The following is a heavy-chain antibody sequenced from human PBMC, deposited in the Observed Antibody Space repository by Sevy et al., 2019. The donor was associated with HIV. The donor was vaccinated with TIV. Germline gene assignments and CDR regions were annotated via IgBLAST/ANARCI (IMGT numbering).Heavy chain of an antibody. CDR3: ATTPAVSGSY. D-gene: IGHD6-19*01. CDR1: GFTFSSNG. J-gene: IGHJ4*02. CDR2: IWYDGSNK. Sequence: GGSLRLSCAASGFTFSSNGMHWVRQAPGKGLEWVAVIWYDGSNKYYADSVKGRFTISRVNSKSTVYLQMNNLRAEDTAVYYCATTPAVSGSYWGQGTLVTISS. V-gene: IGHV3-33*01.